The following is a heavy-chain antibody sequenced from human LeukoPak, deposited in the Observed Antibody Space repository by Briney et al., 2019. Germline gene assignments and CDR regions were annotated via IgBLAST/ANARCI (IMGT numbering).Heavy chain of an antibody. CDR3: ARARLGNFMITFGGVIVNVDY. J-gene: IGHJ4*02. Sequence: ASVKVSCKASGYTFTSYGISWVRQAPGQGLEWMGWISAYNGNTNYAQKLQGRVTMTTDTSTSTAYMELRSLRSDDTAVYYSARARLGNFMITFGGVIVNVDYWGQGTLVTVSS. CDR2: ISAYNGNT. CDR1: GYTFTSYG. D-gene: IGHD3-16*02. V-gene: IGHV1-18*01.